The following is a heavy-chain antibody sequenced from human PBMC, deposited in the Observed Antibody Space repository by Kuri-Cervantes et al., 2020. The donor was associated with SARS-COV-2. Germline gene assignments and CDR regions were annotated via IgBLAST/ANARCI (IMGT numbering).Heavy chain of an antibody. J-gene: IGHJ4*02. Sequence: GESLKISCAASGFTFSSYAMSWVRQAPGKGLEWVSAISGSGGSTYYADSVKGRFTISRDNSKNTLYLQMNSLRAEDTAVYYCAKAGGPGYGDYVYFDFWGQGTLVTVSS. V-gene: IGHV3-23*01. CDR3: AKAGGPGYGDYVYFDF. CDR2: ISGSGGST. D-gene: IGHD4-17*01. CDR1: GFTFSSYA.